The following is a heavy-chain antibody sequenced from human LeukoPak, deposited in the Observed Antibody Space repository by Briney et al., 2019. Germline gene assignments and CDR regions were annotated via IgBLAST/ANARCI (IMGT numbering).Heavy chain of an antibody. CDR2: IYPGDSDT. D-gene: IGHD6-13*01. V-gene: IGHV5-51*01. J-gene: IGHJ6*03. CDR3: ARLAAAVRDPHYYYYYYMDV. Sequence: GESLKISCKGSGYSFTSYWIGWVRQMPGKGLECMGIIYPGDSDTRYSPSFQGQVTISADKSISTAYLQWSSLKASDTAMYYCARLAAAVRDPHYYYYYYMDVWGKGTTVTFSS. CDR1: GYSFTSYW.